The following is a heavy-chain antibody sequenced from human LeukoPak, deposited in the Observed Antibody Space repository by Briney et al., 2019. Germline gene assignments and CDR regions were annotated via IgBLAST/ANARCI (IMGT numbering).Heavy chain of an antibody. V-gene: IGHV4-61*08. J-gene: IGHJ4*02. D-gene: IGHD6-19*01. CDR2: IYHSGRPNYSGST. Sequence: SETLSLTCAVSGGSISSGGYCWSWIRQPPGKGLEWIGYIYHSGRPNYSGSTNYNSSLKSRVTISVDTSKSQFSLKLSSVTAADTAVYYCARVSREKGYSSGWSFDYWGQGTLVTVSS. CDR3: ARVSREKGYSSGWSFDY. CDR1: GGSISSGGYC.